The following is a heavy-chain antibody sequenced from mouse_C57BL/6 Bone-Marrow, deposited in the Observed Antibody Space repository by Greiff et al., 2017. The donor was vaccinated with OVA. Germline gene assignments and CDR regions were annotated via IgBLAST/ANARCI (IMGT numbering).Heavy chain of an antibody. CDR2: INPSSGYT. J-gene: IGHJ3*01. CDR3: ARSSANWDVAWFAY. Sequence: VQLQQPGAELVKPGASVKLSCKASGYTFTSYWMHWVKQRPGQGLEWIGYINPSSGYTKYNQKFKDKATLTADKSSSTAYMQLSSLTYEDSAVYYCARSSANWDVAWFAYWGQGTLVTVSA. V-gene: IGHV1-7*01. D-gene: IGHD4-1*01. CDR1: GYTFTSYW.